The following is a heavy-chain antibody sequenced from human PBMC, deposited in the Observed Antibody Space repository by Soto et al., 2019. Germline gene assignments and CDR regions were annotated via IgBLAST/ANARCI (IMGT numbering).Heavy chain of an antibody. V-gene: IGHV3-23*01. CDR3: AKFYGGNSAHTYTTDP. CDR2: ISGSGGST. D-gene: IGHD2-21*02. J-gene: IGHJ5*02. Sequence: EVQLLESGGGLVQPGGSLRLSCAASGFTFSSYAMSWVRQAPGKGLEWVSTISGSGGSTHYADSVKGRFTISRDNSKNALYLQMNSLSAEDTAVYYCAKFYGGNSAHTYTTDPWGQGTLVTVSS. CDR1: GFTFSSYA.